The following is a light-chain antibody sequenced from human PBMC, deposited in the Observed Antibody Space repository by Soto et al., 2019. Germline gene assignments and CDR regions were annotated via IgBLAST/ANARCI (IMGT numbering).Light chain of an antibody. CDR3: SSYTTASTAI. CDR1: SSDVGSYNF. Sequence: QSALTQPASVSASPGQSITISCTGTSSDVGSYNFVSWYQQHPGKAPKLMIFDVSVRPSGVSNRFSGSKSGNTASLTISGLQAEDEAHYYCSSYTTASTAIFGGGTKLTV. J-gene: IGLJ2*01. V-gene: IGLV2-14*03. CDR2: DVS.